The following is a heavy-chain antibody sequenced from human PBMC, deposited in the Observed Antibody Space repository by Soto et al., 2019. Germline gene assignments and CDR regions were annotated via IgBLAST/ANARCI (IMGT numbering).Heavy chain of an antibody. D-gene: IGHD4-17*01. CDR3: ARDYVDYEWDY. J-gene: IGHJ4*02. Sequence: QVQVVQSGAAVRKPGASVRVSCKASGYIFSRYFLHWVRQAPGQGLEWLGIIGTVDGSTSYAQKFQGRVTLPRDTSTSTFYFDLSSLKSGDTAVYYCARDYVDYEWDYWGQGTLVIVSS. CDR2: IGTVDGST. CDR1: GYIFSRYF. V-gene: IGHV1-46*01.